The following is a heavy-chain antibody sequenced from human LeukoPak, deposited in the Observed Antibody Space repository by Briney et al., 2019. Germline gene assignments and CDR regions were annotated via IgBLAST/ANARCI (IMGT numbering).Heavy chain of an antibody. J-gene: IGHJ4*02. D-gene: IGHD7-27*01. CDR2: ISSSSSTI. V-gene: IGHV3-48*01. Sequence: GGSLRLSCAASGFTFSSYSMNWVRQAPGKGLEWVSYISSSSSTIYYADSVKGRFTISRDNAKNSLYLQMNSLRAEDTAVYYCASIKAGENFDYWGQGTLVTVSS. CDR1: GFTFSSYS. CDR3: ASIKAGENFDY.